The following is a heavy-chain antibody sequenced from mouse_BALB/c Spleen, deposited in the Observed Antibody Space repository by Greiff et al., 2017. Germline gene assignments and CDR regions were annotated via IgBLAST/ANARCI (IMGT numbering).Heavy chain of an antibody. CDR3: ARNRGDAWFAY. V-gene: IGHV1-9*01. CDR1: GYTFSSYW. Sequence: QVQLKESGAELMKPGASVKISCKATGYTFSSYWIEWVKQRPGHGLEWIGEILPGSGSTNYNEKFKGKATFTADTSSNTAYMQLSSLTSEDSAVYYCARNRGDAWFAYWGQGTLVTVSA. D-gene: IGHD3-3*01. CDR2: ILPGSGST. J-gene: IGHJ3*01.